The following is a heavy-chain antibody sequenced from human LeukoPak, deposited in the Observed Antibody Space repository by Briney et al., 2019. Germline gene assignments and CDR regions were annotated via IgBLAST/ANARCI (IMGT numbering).Heavy chain of an antibody. Sequence: GGSLRLSCAASGFTFSSYWMHWVRHTPGRGLVWVARINTDGTIIDYADSVQGRFTISRDNAKNTLYLQMNSLRAEDTAVYYCAKSHYSSGYYYQYYFDYWGQGTLVTVSS. CDR1: GFTFSSYW. CDR2: INTDGTII. D-gene: IGHD3-22*01. J-gene: IGHJ4*02. V-gene: IGHV3-74*01. CDR3: AKSHYSSGYYYQYYFDY.